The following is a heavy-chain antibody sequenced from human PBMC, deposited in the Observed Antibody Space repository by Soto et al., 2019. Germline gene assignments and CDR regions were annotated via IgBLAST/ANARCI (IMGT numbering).Heavy chain of an antibody. J-gene: IGHJ4*02. CDR3: AKGTPYCSGGSCTKFDY. D-gene: IGHD2-15*01. CDR1: GFTFSSYA. Sequence: EVQLLESGGGLVQPGGSLRLSCAASGFTFSSYAMSWVRQAPGKGLEWVSAISGSGGSTYYADSVKGRFTISRDNSKNTLYLQMNSLRAEDTAVYYCAKGTPYCSGGSCTKFDYWGQGTLVTVSS. CDR2: ISGSGGST. V-gene: IGHV3-23*01.